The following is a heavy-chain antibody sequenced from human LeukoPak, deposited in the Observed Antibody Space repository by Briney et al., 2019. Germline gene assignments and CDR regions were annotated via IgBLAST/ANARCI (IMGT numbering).Heavy chain of an antibody. D-gene: IGHD1-26*01. CDR3: ARHTLVGARNAFDI. V-gene: IGHV4-59*08. CDR1: GGSLSSYY. J-gene: IGHJ3*02. Sequence: SETLSLTCNVSGGSLSSYYWSWIRQPPGKGLEWIGYMYYSGNTNYNPSLKSRVTTSVDSSTNQFSLKLSSVTAADTAVYYCARHTLVGARNAFDIWGQGTMVTVSS. CDR2: MYYSGNT.